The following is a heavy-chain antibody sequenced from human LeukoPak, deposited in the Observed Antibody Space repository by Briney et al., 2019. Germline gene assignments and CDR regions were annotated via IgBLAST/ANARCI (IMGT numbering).Heavy chain of an antibody. D-gene: IGHD6-13*01. CDR1: GGTFSSYA. V-gene: IGHV1-69*06. CDR3: ARAPIAAAGKELRD. Sequence: SVKVSCKASGGTFSSYAISWVRQAPGQGLEWMGGIIPIFGTANYAQKFQGRVTITADKSTSTAYMALSSLRSEDTAVSYCARAPIAAAGKELRDWGQGTLVTVSS. CDR2: IIPIFGTA. J-gene: IGHJ4*02.